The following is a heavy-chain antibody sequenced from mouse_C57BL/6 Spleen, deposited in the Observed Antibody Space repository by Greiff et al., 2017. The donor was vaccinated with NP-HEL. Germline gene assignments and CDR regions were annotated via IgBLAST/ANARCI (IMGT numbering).Heavy chain of an antibody. CDR2: IDPSDSAT. CDR3: ARGGGSSYDY. CDR1: GYTFTSYW. Sequence: QVQLQQPGAELVRPGSSVKLSCKASGYTFTSYWMHWVKQRPIQGLEWIGNIDPSDSATHYNQKFKDKATLTVDKSSSTAYMQLSSLTSEDSAVYYCARGGGSSYDYWGQGTTLTVSS. J-gene: IGHJ2*01. D-gene: IGHD1-1*01. V-gene: IGHV1-52*01.